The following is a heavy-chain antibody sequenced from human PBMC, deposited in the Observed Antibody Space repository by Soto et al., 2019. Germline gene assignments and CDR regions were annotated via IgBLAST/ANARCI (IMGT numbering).Heavy chain of an antibody. CDR1: GFTVSSNY. CDR3: ARSGGNYWFDP. V-gene: IGHV3-66*01. Sequence: EVQLVESGGGLVQPGGSLRLSCAASGFTVSSNYMRWVRQAPGKGLEWVSVIYSGGSTYYADSVKGRFTISRDNSKNTLYLQMNGLRAEDTAVYYCARSGGNYWFDPWGQGTLVTVSS. J-gene: IGHJ5*02. D-gene: IGHD2-21*02. CDR2: IYSGGST.